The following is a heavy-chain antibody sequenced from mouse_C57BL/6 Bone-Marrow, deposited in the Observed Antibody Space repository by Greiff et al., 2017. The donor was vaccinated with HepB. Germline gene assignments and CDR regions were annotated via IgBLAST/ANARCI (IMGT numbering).Heavy chain of an antibody. CDR2: ISDGGSYT. CDR3: ASLTALYAMDY. J-gene: IGHJ4*01. Sequence: EVQGVESGGGLVKPGGSLKLSCAASGFTFSSYAMSWVRQTPEKRLEWVATISDGGSYTYYPDNVKGRFTISRDNAKNNLYLQMSHLKSEDTAMYYCASLTALYAMDYWGQGTSVTVSS. CDR1: GFTFSSYA. D-gene: IGHD4-1*01. V-gene: IGHV5-4*01.